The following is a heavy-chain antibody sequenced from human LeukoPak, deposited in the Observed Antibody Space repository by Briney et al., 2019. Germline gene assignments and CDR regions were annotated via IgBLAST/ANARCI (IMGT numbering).Heavy chain of an antibody. CDR3: AKEHLKYANDNRGSFAY. V-gene: IGHV3-23*01. CDR2: ITRGGSP. J-gene: IGHJ4*02. CDR1: GFPFSETA. Sequence: PGGSLRLSCVASGFPFSETAMTWVRQAPGKGLEWLSDITRGGSPYYADSVKGRFTISRDNARNTVYLQLNSLRNEDTALYYCAKEHLKYANDNRGSFAYWGQGTLVTVSS. D-gene: IGHD3-22*01.